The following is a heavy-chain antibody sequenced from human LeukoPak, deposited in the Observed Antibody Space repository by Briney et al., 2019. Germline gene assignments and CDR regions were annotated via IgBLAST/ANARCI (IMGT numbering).Heavy chain of an antibody. Sequence: SETLSLSCAVYGGSFSGYYWSWIRQPPGKGLEWIGEITHSGSTKYNPSLKSRVTTSVDTSKNQFSVKLSSVTAADTAVYYGAGELSKISMPRWPYVRDVGGQETTVSVSS. V-gene: IGHV4-34*01. D-gene: IGHD5/OR15-5a*01. CDR3: AGELSKISMPRWPYVRDV. CDR2: ITHSGST. J-gene: IGHJ6*02. CDR1: GGSFSGYY.